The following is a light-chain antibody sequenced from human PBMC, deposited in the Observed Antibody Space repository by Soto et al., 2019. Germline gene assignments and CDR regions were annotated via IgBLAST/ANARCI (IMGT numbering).Light chain of an antibody. CDR3: QESYTMPFS. J-gene: IGKJ3*01. Sequence: DIQMTQSPSSLSASVGDRLTINCRASQGISNYLAWYQQKPGKVPKLLIYAASTLQSGVPSRFSGSGSGTDFTLTIAGLQPEDFGSYYCQESYTMPFSFGPGTKVDIK. CDR2: AAS. CDR1: QGISNY. V-gene: IGKV1-27*01.